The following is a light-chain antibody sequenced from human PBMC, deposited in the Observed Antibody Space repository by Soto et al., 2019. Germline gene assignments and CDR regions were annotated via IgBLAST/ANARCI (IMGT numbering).Light chain of an antibody. CDR1: QSVGSY. CDR3: QQRSDWPST. J-gene: IGKJ4*01. Sequence: EIVLTQSPATLSLSPGDRATLSCRASQSVGSYLGWYQQRPGQAPRLLIYAASNRATGIPARFSGSGSGTDFTRTISSLEPDDFAVYYGQQRSDWPSTFGGGTKVEIK. CDR2: AAS. V-gene: IGKV3-11*01.